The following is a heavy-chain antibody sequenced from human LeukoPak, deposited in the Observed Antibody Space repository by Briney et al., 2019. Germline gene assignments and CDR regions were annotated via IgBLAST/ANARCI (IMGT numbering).Heavy chain of an antibody. J-gene: IGHJ4*02. D-gene: IGHD3-16*01. Sequence: GGSLRLSCAASGLTFSSYAMSWVRQAPGKGLEWVSAISGSGGSTYYADSVKGRFTISRDNSRDTLYLQMNSLRAEDTAVYYCAKVYYDYVLGRYYFDFWGQGTLVTVSS. CDR3: AKVYYDYVLGRYYFDF. V-gene: IGHV3-23*01. CDR1: GLTFSSYA. CDR2: ISGSGGST.